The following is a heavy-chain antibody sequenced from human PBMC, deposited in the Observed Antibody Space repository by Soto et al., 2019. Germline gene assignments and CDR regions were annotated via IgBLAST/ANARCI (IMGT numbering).Heavy chain of an antibody. D-gene: IGHD3-10*01. Sequence: GAALKISCKGSGYRLTSYWICWVRQMPGKGLEWMGIIYPGDSDTRYSPSFQGQVTISAAKSISTAYLQWSSLKASDPAMYSYARQGNPPFGLITMGLGVRLSDMDVWRKRSTVTGS. CDR1: GYRLTSYW. V-gene: IGHV5-51*01. CDR3: ARQGNPPFGLITMGLGVRLSDMDV. J-gene: IGHJ6*03. CDR2: IYPGDSDT.